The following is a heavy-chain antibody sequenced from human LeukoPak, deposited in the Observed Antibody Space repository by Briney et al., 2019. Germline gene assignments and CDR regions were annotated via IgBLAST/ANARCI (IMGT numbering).Heavy chain of an antibody. V-gene: IGHV4-39*01. J-gene: IGHJ3*02. CDR2: FYYTGST. Sequence: PSETLSLTCTVSGGSISSSGYYWGWIRQPPGKGLEWIGSFYYTGSTFYNPSLKSRVTISVDTSKNQFSLKLSSATAADTAVYYCARRSGTYHAFDIWGQGTMVTVSS. CDR3: ARRSGTYHAFDI. D-gene: IGHD1-26*01. CDR1: GGSISSSGYY.